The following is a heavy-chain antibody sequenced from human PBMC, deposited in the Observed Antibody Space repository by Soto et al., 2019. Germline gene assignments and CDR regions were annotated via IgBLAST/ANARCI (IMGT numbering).Heavy chain of an antibody. V-gene: IGHV3-21*01. D-gene: IGHD3-16*02. J-gene: IGHJ4*02. CDR1: GFTFSSYS. CDR3: AKEAGELSTRSFDY. CDR2: ISSSSSYI. Sequence: EVQLVESGGGLVKPGGSLRLSCAASGFTFSSYSMNWVRQAPVKGLEWVSSISSSSSYIYYADSVKGRFTISRDNAKNSLYLQMNSLRAEDTAVYYFAKEAGELSTRSFDYWGQGTLVTVSS.